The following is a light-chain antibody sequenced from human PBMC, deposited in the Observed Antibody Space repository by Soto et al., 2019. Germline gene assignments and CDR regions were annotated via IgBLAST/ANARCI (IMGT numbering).Light chain of an antibody. Sequence: DIVMTQSPLSLPVTPGEPASISCRSSQSLLHSNGNHYLDWYVQKPGQSPQLLIYLGSSRASGVPDRFSGSGSSTDFTLKISRVEADDVGVYYCMQAVQHPWTFGQGPNADIK. CDR3: MQAVQHPWT. J-gene: IGKJ1*01. V-gene: IGKV2-28*01. CDR1: QSLLHSNGNHY. CDR2: LGS.